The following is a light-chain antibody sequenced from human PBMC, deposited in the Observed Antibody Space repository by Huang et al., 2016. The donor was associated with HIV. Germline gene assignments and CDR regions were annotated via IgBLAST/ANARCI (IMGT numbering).Light chain of an antibody. CDR2: DAS. Sequence: PRAVAPGERATPSGRAGPGFGSDVAGSQQTPGQAPRLLVADASDRATGIPARFSGSGAGTDFTLTISSLEPEDFAVDYCHQHSSWPGTFGQGTRVEIK. CDR1: PGFGSD. J-gene: IGKJ1*01. CDR3: HQHSSWPGT. V-gene: IGKV3-11*01.